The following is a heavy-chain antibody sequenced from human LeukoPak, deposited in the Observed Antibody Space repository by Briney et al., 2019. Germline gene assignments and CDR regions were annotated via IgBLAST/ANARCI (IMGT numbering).Heavy chain of an antibody. J-gene: IGHJ4*02. D-gene: IGHD3-22*01. CDR1: GGSFSGYY. CDR3: ARADPGASSGQYWIFDY. V-gene: IGHV4-34*01. Sequence: PSETLSLTCAVYGGSFSGYYWSWIRQPPGKGLEWIGEINHSGSTNYNPSLKSRVTIAVDTSENQFSLKLSSVTAADTAVYYCARADPGASSGQYWIFDYWGQGTLVTVSS. CDR2: INHSGST.